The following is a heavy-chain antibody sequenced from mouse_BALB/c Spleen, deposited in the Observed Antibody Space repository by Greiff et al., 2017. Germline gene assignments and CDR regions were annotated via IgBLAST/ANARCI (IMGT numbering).Heavy chain of an antibody. CDR3: ARAYGYDRAWFAY. D-gene: IGHD2-2*01. CDR2: ISDGGSYT. V-gene: IGHV5-4*02. J-gene: IGHJ3*01. Sequence: EVKLVESGGGLVKPGGSLKLSCAASGFTFSDYYMYWVRQTPEKRPEWVATISDGGSYTYYPDSVKGRFTISRDNAKNNLYLQMSSLKSEDTAMYYCARAYGYDRAWFAYWGQGTLVTVSA. CDR1: GFTFSDYY.